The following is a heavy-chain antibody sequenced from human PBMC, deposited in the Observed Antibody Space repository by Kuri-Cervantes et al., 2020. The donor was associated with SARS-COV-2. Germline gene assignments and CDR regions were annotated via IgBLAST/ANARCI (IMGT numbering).Heavy chain of an antibody. J-gene: IGHJ4*02. CDR2: ISAIFGTA. Sequence: SVKVSCKASGYTFTSYGISWVRQAPGQGLEWMGWISAIFGTANYAQKFQGRVTITVDESTSTAYMELSSLRSEDTAVYYCARPPEEGAVTTWGNDYWGQGTLVTVSS. CDR1: GYTFTSYG. D-gene: IGHD4-17*01. CDR3: ARPPEEGAVTTWGNDY. V-gene: IGHV1-69*13.